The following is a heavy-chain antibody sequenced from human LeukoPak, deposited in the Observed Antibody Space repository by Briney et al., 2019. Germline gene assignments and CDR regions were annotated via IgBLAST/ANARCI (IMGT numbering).Heavy chain of an antibody. CDR1: GYTFTSYG. CDR3: ARVSRVYSSSWYDSYYFEY. Sequence: ASVKVSCKASGYTFTSYGISWVRQAPGQGLEWMGWISAYNGNTNYAQKLQGGVTMTTDTSTSTAYMELRSLRSDDTAVYYCARVSRVYSSSWYDSYYFEYWGQGILVTVSS. CDR2: ISAYNGNT. V-gene: IGHV1-18*01. J-gene: IGHJ4*02. D-gene: IGHD6-13*01.